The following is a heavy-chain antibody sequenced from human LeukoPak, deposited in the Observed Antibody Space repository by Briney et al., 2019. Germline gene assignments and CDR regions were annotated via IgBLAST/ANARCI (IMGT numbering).Heavy chain of an antibody. Sequence: SVKVSCKASGGTFSSYAISWVRQAPGQGLEWMGRIIPILGIANYAQKFQGRVTITADKSTSTAYMELRSLRSDDTAVYYCARGDDAFDIWGRGTMVTVSS. CDR2: IIPILGIA. CDR1: GGTFSSYA. V-gene: IGHV1-69*04. J-gene: IGHJ3*02. CDR3: ARGDDAFDI.